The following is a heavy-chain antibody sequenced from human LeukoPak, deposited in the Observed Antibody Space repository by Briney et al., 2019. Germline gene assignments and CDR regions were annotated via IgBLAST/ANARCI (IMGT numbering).Heavy chain of an antibody. Sequence: GASVKVSCKASGYTFTGYYMHWVRQAPGQGLEWMGWINPNSGGTNYAQKSQGRVTMTRDTSISTAYMELSRLRSDDTAVYYCARFPLGSGIAAAGDWFDPWGQGTLVTVSS. V-gene: IGHV1-2*02. D-gene: IGHD6-13*01. CDR1: GYTFTGYY. J-gene: IGHJ5*02. CDR3: ARFPLGSGIAAAGDWFDP. CDR2: INPNSGGT.